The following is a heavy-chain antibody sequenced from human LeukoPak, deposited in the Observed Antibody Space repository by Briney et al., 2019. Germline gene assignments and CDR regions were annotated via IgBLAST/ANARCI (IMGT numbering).Heavy chain of an antibody. CDR1: GGSISSYY. V-gene: IGHV4-59*01. CDR2: IYYSGST. D-gene: IGHD6-13*01. J-gene: IGHJ3*02. Sequence: SETLSLTCTVSGGSISSYYWSWIRQPPGKGLEWIGYIYYSGSTNYNPSLKSRVTISVDTSKNQFSLKLSSVTAADTAVYYCARMAYSSSWFDIWGQGTMVTVSS. CDR3: ARMAYSSSWFDI.